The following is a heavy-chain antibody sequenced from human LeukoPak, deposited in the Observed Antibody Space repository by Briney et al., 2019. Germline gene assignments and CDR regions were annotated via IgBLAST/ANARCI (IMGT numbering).Heavy chain of an antibody. CDR1: GYTFTSYD. CDR3: ARGLGSSGWYSYYYYYYGMDV. J-gene: IGHJ6*02. CDR2: MNPNSGNT. V-gene: IGHV1-8*01. D-gene: IGHD6-19*01. Sequence: ASVKVSCKASGYTFTSYDINWVRQATGQGLEWMGWMNPNSGNTGYAQKFQGRVTMTRNTSISTAYMKLSSLRSEDTAVYYCARGLGSSGWYSYYYYYYGMDVWGQGTTVTVSS.